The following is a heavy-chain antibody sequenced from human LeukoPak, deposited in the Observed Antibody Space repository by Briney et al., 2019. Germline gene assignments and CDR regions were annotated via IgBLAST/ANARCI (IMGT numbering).Heavy chain of an antibody. V-gene: IGHV4-34*01. CDR2: ISHSGTT. D-gene: IGHD3-16*01. CDR1: GGSFSGYY. CDR3: ATSGWNGGGGFDP. J-gene: IGHJ5*02. Sequence: SETLSLTCAVSGGSFSGYYWSWLRQPPGKGLEGIGEISHSGTTNYNPSLKSRVSMSVGASSTQFSLIMTSVTAADTAVYYCATSGWNGGGGFDPWGQGTLVIVSS.